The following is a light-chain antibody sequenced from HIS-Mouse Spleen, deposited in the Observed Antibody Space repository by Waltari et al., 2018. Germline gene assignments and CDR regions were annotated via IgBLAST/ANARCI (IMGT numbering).Light chain of an antibody. Sequence: EIVMTQSPATLAVSPGERATLSCRASQSVSSNLAWYQQKPGQAPRLLIYGASTRATGIPARFSGSGSGTEFTITISSMQSEDFATYYCQQYNSYSPYTFGQGTKLEIK. CDR2: GAS. J-gene: IGKJ2*01. CDR3: QQYNSYSPYT. V-gene: IGKV3-15*01. CDR1: QSVSSN.